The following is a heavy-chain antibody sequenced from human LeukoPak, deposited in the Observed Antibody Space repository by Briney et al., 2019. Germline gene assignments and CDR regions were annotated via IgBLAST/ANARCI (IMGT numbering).Heavy chain of an antibody. J-gene: IGHJ3*02. CDR2: IYHSGST. CDR3: ARGGAARPGDAFDI. V-gene: IGHV4-30-2*01. Sequence: PSETLTLTCTVSGGSISSGGYYWSWIRQPPGKGLEWIGYIYHSGSTYYNPSLKSRVTISVDRSKNQFSLKLSSVTAADTAVYYCARGGAARPGDAFDIWGQGTMVTVSS. CDR1: GGSISSGGYY. D-gene: IGHD6-6*01.